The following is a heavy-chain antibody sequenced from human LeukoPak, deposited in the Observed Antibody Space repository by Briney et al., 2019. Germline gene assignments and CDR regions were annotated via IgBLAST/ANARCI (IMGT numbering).Heavy chain of an antibody. V-gene: IGHV3-48*03. CDR2: ISSSGSTI. D-gene: IGHD3-16*02. CDR3: ARGSDDYVWGSYRPTDPYFDY. J-gene: IGHJ4*02. Sequence: PGGPLRLSCAASGFTFSSYEMNWVRQAPGKGLEWVSYISSSGSTIYYADSVKGRFTISRDNAKNSLYLQMNSLRAEDTAVYYCARGSDDYVWGSYRPTDPYFDYWGQGTLVTVSS. CDR1: GFTFSSYE.